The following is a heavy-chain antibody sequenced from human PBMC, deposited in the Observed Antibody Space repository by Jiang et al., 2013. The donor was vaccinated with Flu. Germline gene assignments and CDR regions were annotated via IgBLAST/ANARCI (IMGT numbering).Heavy chain of an antibody. J-gene: IGHJ2*01. CDR2: IWYDGSKK. V-gene: IGHV3-33*01. CDR3: ARDNANDWYFDL. D-gene: IGHD1-1*01. Sequence: VQLVESGGGVVQPGRSLRLSCAASGFTFSSYGMHWVRQAPGKGLEWVAVIWYDGSKKYYADSVKGRFTISRDNSNNTLYLQMNSLRAEDTGVYSCARDNANDWYFDLWAVAPWSLSPQ. CDR1: GFTFSSYG.